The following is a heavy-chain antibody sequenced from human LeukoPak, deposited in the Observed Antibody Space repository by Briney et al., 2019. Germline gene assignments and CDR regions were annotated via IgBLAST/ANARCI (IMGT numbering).Heavy chain of an antibody. Sequence: GGTLRLSCAASVFTFSSYAMSWVRRAPGKGMEWVSAISGSGGTTYYADSVEGRFTISRDNSKNTLYLQMNSLRAEDTAVYYCAKDLGGILGGAFDIWGQGTMVTVSS. J-gene: IGHJ3*02. CDR1: VFTFSSYA. CDR3: AKDLGGILGGAFDI. CDR2: ISGSGGTT. D-gene: IGHD2-15*01. V-gene: IGHV3-23*01.